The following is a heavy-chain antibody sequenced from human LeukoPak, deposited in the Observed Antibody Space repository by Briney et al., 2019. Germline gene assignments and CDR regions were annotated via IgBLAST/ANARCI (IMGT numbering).Heavy chain of an antibody. J-gene: IGHJ4*02. CDR3: ARGQWLTPFDY. V-gene: IGHV3-30-3*01. CDR2: ISYDGSNK. CDR1: GFTFSSYA. Sequence: GRSLRLSCAASGFTFSSYAMHWVRQAPGKGLEWVAVISYDGSNKYYADSVKGRFTISRDNSKNTLYLQMNSLRAEDTAVYYCARGQWLTPFDYWGQGTLVTVSS. D-gene: IGHD6-19*01.